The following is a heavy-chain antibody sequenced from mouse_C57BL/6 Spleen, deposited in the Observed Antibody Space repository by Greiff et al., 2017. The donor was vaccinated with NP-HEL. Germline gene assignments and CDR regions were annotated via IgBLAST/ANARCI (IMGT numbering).Heavy chain of an antibody. CDR3: AREDTAWYFDV. CDR1: GFSLSTSGMG. D-gene: IGHD1-2*01. Sequence: QVTLKESGPGILQSSQTLSLTCSFSGFSLSTSGMGVSWIRQPSGKGLEWLAHIYWDDDKRYNPSLKSRLTISKDTSRNQVFLNITSVDTADTATYYCAREDTAWYFDVWGTGTTVTVSS. CDR2: IYWDDDK. V-gene: IGHV8-12*01. J-gene: IGHJ1*03.